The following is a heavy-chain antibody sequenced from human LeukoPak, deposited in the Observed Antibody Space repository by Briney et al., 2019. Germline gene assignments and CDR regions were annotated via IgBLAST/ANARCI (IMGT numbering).Heavy chain of an antibody. CDR3: AREEAFSGGACYPPLDY. V-gene: IGHV1-46*01. J-gene: IGHJ4*02. D-gene: IGHD2-21*02. Sequence: GASVKVSCKASGYTLTNYYMYWVGQAPRQGLEWMGLINPRGGTTNYAQKFQGRVTMTRDTSTSTVYMELSSLRSEDTAVYYCAREEAFSGGACYPPLDYWGQGTLVTVSS. CDR1: GYTLTNYY. CDR2: INPRGGTT.